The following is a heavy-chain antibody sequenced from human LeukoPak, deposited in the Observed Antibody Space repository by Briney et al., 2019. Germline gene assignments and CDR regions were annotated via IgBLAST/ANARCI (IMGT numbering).Heavy chain of an antibody. J-gene: IGHJ4*02. CDR1: GFTFSNYD. CDR3: ARGVGVTIRTSNFDY. Sequence: GGSLRLFCAASGFTFSNYDMSSVRQGPGKGLEWGSSISTTIDDIYYAGSVKGRFTVTRDNAKNSLFLQMNSLRAEDTAVYYCARGVGVTIRTSNFDYWGQGTLVTASS. CDR2: ISTTIDDI. V-gene: IGHV3-21*01. D-gene: IGHD1-26*01.